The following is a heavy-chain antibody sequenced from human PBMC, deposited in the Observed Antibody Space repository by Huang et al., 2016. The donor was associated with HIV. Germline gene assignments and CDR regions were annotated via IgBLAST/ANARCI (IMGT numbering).Heavy chain of an antibody. CDR1: GGSIRSHH. Sequence: QVQLQESGPGLVKPSETLSLSCTVSGGSIRSHHWSWIRQPPGKGLGWIATICDTGSTNYNPALKSRVSMSLDTSKNNFSLKLTSGTAADTAVYYCARSPQIYQTSGLAHYYFDFWGRGTLVTVSS. CDR3: ARSPQIYQTSGLAHYYFDF. V-gene: IGHV4-59*11. J-gene: IGHJ2*01. CDR2: ICDTGST. D-gene: IGHD6-19*01.